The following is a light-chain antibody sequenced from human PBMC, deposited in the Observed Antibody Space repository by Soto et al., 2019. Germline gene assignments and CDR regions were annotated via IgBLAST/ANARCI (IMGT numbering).Light chain of an antibody. V-gene: IGKV1-5*03. CDR2: KAS. CDR3: QQYSTYPWT. CDR1: QSISGW. J-gene: IGKJ1*01. Sequence: DIQMTQSPSTLSASVGDRVTITCRASQSISGWLAWYQQKPGKAPKLLIYKASTLETGVPSRFSGSGSGTEFPLTISSLQPDDFAAYYCQQYSTYPWTFGQGTKVEIK.